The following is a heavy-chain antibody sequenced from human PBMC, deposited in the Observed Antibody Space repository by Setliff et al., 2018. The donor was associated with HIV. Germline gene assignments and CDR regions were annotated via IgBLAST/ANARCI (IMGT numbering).Heavy chain of an antibody. CDR2: MNPNSGNT. D-gene: IGHD3-3*01. V-gene: IGHV1-8*02. CDR1: GYTFTSYD. CDR3: ARAYDFWTRGAFDI. J-gene: IGHJ3*02. Sequence: GASVKVSCKASGYTFTSYDINWVRQATGQGPEWMGWMNPNSGNTGYAQKFQGRVTMTRNTSISTVYMELSSLRSEDTAVYYCARAYDFWTRGAFDIWGQGTMVTVSS.